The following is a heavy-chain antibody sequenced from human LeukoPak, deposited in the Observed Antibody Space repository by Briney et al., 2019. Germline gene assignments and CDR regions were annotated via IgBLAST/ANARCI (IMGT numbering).Heavy chain of an antibody. CDR3: ARSTSHYYYYYMDV. J-gene: IGHJ6*03. Sequence: PGGSLRLSCAASGFTFSSYEMNWVRQAPGKGLEWVSYISSSGSTIYYADSVKGRFTISRDNAKNSLYLQMNSLRAEDTAVYYCARSTSHYYYYYMDVWGKGTTVTISS. V-gene: IGHV3-48*03. CDR2: ISSSGSTI. CDR1: GFTFSSYE.